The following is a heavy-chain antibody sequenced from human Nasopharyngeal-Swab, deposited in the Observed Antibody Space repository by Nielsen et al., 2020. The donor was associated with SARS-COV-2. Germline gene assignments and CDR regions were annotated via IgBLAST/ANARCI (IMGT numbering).Heavy chain of an antibody. V-gene: IGHV2-70*11. Sequence: SGPTLVKPTQTLTLTCTFSGFSLSTSAMCVSWIRQPPGKALEWLARIDWDDDKYYSTSLKTRLTISKDTSKNQVVLTMTNMDPVDTATYYCARNINDYGDYHGVLDIWGQGTMVTVS. J-gene: IGHJ3*02. CDR1: GFSLSTSAMC. CDR3: ARNINDYGDYHGVLDI. CDR2: IDWDDDK. D-gene: IGHD4-17*01.